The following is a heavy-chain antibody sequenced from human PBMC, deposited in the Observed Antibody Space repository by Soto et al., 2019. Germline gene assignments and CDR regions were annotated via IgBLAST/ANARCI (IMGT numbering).Heavy chain of an antibody. V-gene: IGHV1-69*06. CDR2: IIPIFGTA. Sequence: QVQLVQSGAEVKKPGSSVKVSCKASGGTFSSYAISWVRQAPGQGLEWMGGIIPIFGTANYAQKFQGRVTITADKSTSTAYMELGSLRSEDTAVYYCARDVTVSGHYLDAFDIWGQGTMVTVSS. CDR1: GGTFSSYA. D-gene: IGHD3-22*01. J-gene: IGHJ3*02. CDR3: ARDVTVSGHYLDAFDI.